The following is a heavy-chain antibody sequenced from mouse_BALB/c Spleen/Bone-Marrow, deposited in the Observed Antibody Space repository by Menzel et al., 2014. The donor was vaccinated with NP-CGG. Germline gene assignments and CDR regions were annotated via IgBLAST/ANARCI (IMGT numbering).Heavy chain of an antibody. CDR3: AREVRAPWYAMDY. J-gene: IGHJ4*01. V-gene: IGHV1-67*01. CDR1: GYTFTDYA. D-gene: IGHD2-14*01. CDR2: ISTYNGNT. Sequence: VQGVESGPEVARPGVSVKISCKGSGYTFTDYAMHWVKQSHAKSLEWIGVISTYNGNTNYNQKFKGKATMTVDKSSSTAYMELARLTSEDSAIYYCAREVRAPWYAMDYWGQGTSVTVSS.